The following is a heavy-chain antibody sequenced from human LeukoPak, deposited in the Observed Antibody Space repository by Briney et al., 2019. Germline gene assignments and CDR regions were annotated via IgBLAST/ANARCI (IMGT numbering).Heavy chain of an antibody. V-gene: IGHV1-3*04. D-gene: IGHD1-1*01. J-gene: IGHJ4*02. Sequence: ASVKVSCKPSGYTFSHYAIHWVRQAPGQGLEWMGWILTGNGNTRYSQNFQGKVTITRDTSASIVYMELTSLTSEDTAVYYCGRASCNWSCFVYWGQGSLVTVSS. CDR2: ILTGNGNT. CDR1: GYTFSHYA. CDR3: GRASCNWSCFVY.